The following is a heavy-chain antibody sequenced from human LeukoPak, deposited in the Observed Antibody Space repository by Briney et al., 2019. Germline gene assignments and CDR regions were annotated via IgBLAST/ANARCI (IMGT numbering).Heavy chain of an antibody. D-gene: IGHD3-22*01. CDR3: AKEDYYDSSGYVDY. V-gene: IGHV3-53*01. CDR2: IYSGGST. Sequence: GWSLRLSCAASGFSVSSNYMSWVRQAPGKGLEWVSVIYSGGSTYYAGSVKGRFTISRDNSKNTLYLQMNSLRAEDTAVYYCAKEDYYDSSGYVDYWGQGTLVTVSS. J-gene: IGHJ4*02. CDR1: GFSVSSNY.